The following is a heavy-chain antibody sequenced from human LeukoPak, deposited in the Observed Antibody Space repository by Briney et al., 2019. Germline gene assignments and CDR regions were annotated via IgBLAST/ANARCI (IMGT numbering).Heavy chain of an antibody. Sequence: GASVKVSCKASGGTFSSYAISWVRQAPGQGLEWMGRIIPILGIANYAQKFQGRVTITADKSTSTAYMELSSLRSEDTAVYYCARDRDPYSSGWTNYYYYGMDVWGQGTTVTVSS. D-gene: IGHD6-19*01. J-gene: IGHJ6*02. CDR1: GGTFSSYA. CDR3: ARDRDPYSSGWTNYYYYGMDV. CDR2: IIPILGIA. V-gene: IGHV1-69*04.